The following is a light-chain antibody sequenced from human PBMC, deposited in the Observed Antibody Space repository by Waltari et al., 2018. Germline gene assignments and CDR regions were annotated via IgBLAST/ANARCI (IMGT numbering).Light chain of an antibody. CDR2: RAS. CDR3: QQHGTLPAT. CDR1: QSVGSSS. J-gene: IGKJ1*01. V-gene: IGKV3-20*01. Sequence: EIVLTQSPGTASLSPGERVTLSCRASQSVGSSSLAWYQQKPGQAPRLVIYRASRRATGIPDRCSGSGSGTDFSLTISRLEPEDFAVYYCQQHGTLPATFGQGTKAEIK.